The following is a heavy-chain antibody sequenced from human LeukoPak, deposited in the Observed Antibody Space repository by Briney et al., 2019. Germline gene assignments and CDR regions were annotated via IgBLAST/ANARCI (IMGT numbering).Heavy chain of an antibody. CDR2: IYYSGST. CDR3: ARVYYDFWSGHRTNYYMDV. CDR1: GGSISSYY. Sequence: SETLSLTCTVSGGSISSYYWSWIRQPPGKGLEWIGYIYYSGSTNYNPSLTSRFTISVDTSTRQSSLKLSSVTAADTAVYYCARVYYDFWSGHRTNYYMDVWGKGTTVTVSS. D-gene: IGHD3-3*01. J-gene: IGHJ6*03. V-gene: IGHV4-59*01.